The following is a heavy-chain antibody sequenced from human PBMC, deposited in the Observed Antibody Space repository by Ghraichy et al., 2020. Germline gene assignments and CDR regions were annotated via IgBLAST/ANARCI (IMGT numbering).Heavy chain of an antibody. CDR3: ARDSPTGRPHWGKYYYYGMDV. D-gene: IGHD3-16*01. Sequence: GGSLRLSCAASGFTFSSYSMNWVRQAPGKGLEWVSSISSSSSYIYYADSVKGRFTISRDNAKNSLYLQMNSLRAEDTAVYYCARDSPTGRPHWGKYYYYGMDVWGQGTTVTVSS. J-gene: IGHJ6*02. V-gene: IGHV3-21*01. CDR1: GFTFSSYS. CDR2: ISSSSSYI.